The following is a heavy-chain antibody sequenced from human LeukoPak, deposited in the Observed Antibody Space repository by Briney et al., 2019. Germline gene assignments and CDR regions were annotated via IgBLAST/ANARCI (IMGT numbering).Heavy chain of an antibody. Sequence: AAVKDSFKAFGYTLTQYLISWVGQAAGQRLEGMGGISAYNGNKNYAQKLQGRVNKTTDTSTSTAYMELRSLRSDDTAVYYCARCSRYYYGSGSYYDCDDAFDIWGQGTMVTVSS. V-gene: IGHV1-18*04. D-gene: IGHD3-10*01. CDR3: ARCSRYYYGSGSYYDCDDAFDI. J-gene: IGHJ3*02. CDR2: ISAYNGNK. CDR1: GYTLTQYL.